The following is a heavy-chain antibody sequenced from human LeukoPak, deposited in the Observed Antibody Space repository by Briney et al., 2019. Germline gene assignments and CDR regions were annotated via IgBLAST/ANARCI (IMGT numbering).Heavy chain of an antibody. V-gene: IGHV3-33*01. CDR3: ARRGEYSNLNYLEY. D-gene: IGHD4-11*01. J-gene: IGHJ4*02. CDR1: GFTLSTYG. CDR2: IWSDGSNK. Sequence: PGRSLRLSCAASGFTLSTYGMHWVRQAPGKGLEWVSFIWSDGSNKYYADSVKGRFTISRDNSKDTLYLQMNSLRAEDTAVYYCARRGEYSNLNYLEYWGQGTLVTVSS.